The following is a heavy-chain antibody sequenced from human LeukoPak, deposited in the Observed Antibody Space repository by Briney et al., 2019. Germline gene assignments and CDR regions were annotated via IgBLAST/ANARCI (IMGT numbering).Heavy chain of an antibody. Sequence: PGGSLRLSCAASGFTFSHFGMNWVRQAPGKGLEWVAYIWNGGSNVYYADSVKGRFTISRDNSKNTVSLQMNSLRAEDTAVYYCAKDAQRGFDYSNSLEYWGQGTLVTVSS. J-gene: IGHJ4*02. D-gene: IGHD4-11*01. CDR2: IWNGGSNV. CDR1: GFTFSHFG. V-gene: IGHV3-30*02. CDR3: AKDAQRGFDYSNSLEY.